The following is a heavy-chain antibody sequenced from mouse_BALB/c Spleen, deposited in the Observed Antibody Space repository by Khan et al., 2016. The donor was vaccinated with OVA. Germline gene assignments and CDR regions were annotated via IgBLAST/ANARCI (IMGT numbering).Heavy chain of an antibody. J-gene: IGHJ2*01. Sequence: VQLQQSGPELVKPGASVKVYCKASGYSFTDYNMFWVKQSHGKSLEWIGYIDPYNGGNLYNQKFKGKATLTVDKSSSTAFMHLNSLTSEDSAVYYCALIYYYGSGFDYWGQGTTVTVSS. D-gene: IGHD1-1*01. CDR3: ALIYYYGSGFDY. CDR1: GYSFTDYN. CDR2: IDPYNGGN. V-gene: IGHV1S135*01.